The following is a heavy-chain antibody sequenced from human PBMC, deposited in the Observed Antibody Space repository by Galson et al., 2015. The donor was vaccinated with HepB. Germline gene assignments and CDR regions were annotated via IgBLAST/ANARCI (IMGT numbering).Heavy chain of an antibody. Sequence: SLRLSCAASGFTVSSNYMSWVRQAPGKGLEWVSVIYSGGSTYYADSVKGRFTISRHNSKNTLYLQMNSLRAEDTAVYYCAIGGDCCADAFDIWGQGTMVTVSS. V-gene: IGHV3-53*04. CDR1: GFTVSSNY. CDR2: IYSGGST. J-gene: IGHJ3*02. D-gene: IGHD2-21*02. CDR3: AIGGDCCADAFDI.